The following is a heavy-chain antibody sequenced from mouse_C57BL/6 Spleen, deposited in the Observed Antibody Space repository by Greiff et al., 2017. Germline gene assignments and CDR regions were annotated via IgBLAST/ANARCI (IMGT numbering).Heavy chain of an antibody. D-gene: IGHD2-3*01. CDR2: IYPGSGST. J-gene: IGHJ4*01. CDR1: GYTFTSYW. Sequence: VQLQQPGAELVKPGASVKMSCKASGYTFTSYWITWVKQRPGQGLEWIGDIYPGSGSTNYNEKFKSKATLTVDTSSSTAYMQLSSLTSEDSAVYCCAREDGYAPYAMGYWGQGTSVTVSS. V-gene: IGHV1-55*01. CDR3: AREDGYAPYAMGY.